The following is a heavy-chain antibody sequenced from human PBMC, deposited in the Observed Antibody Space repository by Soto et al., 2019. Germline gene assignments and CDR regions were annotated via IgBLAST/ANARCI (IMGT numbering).Heavy chain of an antibody. D-gene: IGHD2-21*01. J-gene: IGHJ2*01. CDR2: TRNKANSYTT. Sequence: EVQLVESGGGLVQPGGSLRLSCAASGFTFSDHYMDWVRQAPGKGLEWVGRTRNKANSYTTEYAASVKGRFTISRDDSKNSQYLQMNSLKTEDTAVYYCASETVILRFRYFDLWGRGTLVTVSS. CDR1: GFTFSDHY. V-gene: IGHV3-72*01. CDR3: ASETVILRFRYFDL.